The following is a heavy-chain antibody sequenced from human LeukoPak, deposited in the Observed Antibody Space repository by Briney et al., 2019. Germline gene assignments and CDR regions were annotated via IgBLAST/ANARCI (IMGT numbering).Heavy chain of an antibody. CDR1: GFTFSSYS. D-gene: IGHD4-17*01. J-gene: IGHJ4*02. Sequence: GGSLRLSCAASGFTFSSYSMNWVRRAPGKGLEWGSSISSNSSYIYYADSVKGRFTIYRDKAKNSLYLQMNSLRAEDTAVYYCARDKDGDYSLDYWGQGTLVTVSS. CDR2: ISSNSSYI. CDR3: ARDKDGDYSLDY. V-gene: IGHV3-21*01.